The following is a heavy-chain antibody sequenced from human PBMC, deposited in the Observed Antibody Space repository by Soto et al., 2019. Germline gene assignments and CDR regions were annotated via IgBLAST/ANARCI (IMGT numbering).Heavy chain of an antibody. Sequence: SETLSLTCVVYDDSFTDYFWTWIRLSPGKRLEWIGEINDIGRTNYNPSLKSRVSISVDTSKNQVSLKLNSVTAADTAVYYCAIALFTFPYGGQYVFDVWGQGTEVTVSS. J-gene: IGHJ3*01. CDR3: AIALFTFPYGGQYVFDV. D-gene: IGHD3-16*01. CDR2: INDIGRT. CDR1: DDSFTDYF. V-gene: IGHV4-34*01.